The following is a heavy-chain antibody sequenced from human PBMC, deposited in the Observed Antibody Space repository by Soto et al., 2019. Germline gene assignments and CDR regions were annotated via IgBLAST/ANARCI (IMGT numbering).Heavy chain of an antibody. CDR3: VRDDAFDF. Sequence: EVQLVESVGGLVQPGRSLRLSCAASGFTFDAYPMHWVRQAPGKGLEWVAGLAWDGGSIEYVDSVEGRFTISRDNAKNSLYLQMSSLRDEDTALYYCVRDDAFDFWGQGTQVTVSS. J-gene: IGHJ3*01. CDR2: LAWDGGSI. V-gene: IGHV3-9*01. CDR1: GFTFDAYP.